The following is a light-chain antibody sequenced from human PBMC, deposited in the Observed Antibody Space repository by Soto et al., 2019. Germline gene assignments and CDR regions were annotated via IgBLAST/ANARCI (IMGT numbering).Light chain of an antibody. CDR2: GAS. Sequence: EIVFTPSPGTLSFSPVERATLSCRASQSVSSSYLAWYQQKPGQATRLLIYGASSRATGIPDRFSGSGSGTEFTLTISRLEPEDVAVYYWQQYLRTGGQGTKVDIK. J-gene: IGKJ1*01. CDR3: QQYLRT. CDR1: QSVSSSY. V-gene: IGKV3-20*01.